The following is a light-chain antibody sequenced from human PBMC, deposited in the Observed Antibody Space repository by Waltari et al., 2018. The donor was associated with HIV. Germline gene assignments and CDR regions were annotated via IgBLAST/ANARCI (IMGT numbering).Light chain of an antibody. J-gene: IGKJ4*01. V-gene: IGKV3-11*01. Sequence: EIVLTQSPATLSLSPGERATLSCRASQSVTTYLAWYQHKPGQAPRLLISAAYNRATGIPARFSGNGSGTDFTLTISSLEPEDFAVYYCQQRSNWPRLTFGGGTKVEMK. CDR1: QSVTTY. CDR2: AAY. CDR3: QQRSNWPRLT.